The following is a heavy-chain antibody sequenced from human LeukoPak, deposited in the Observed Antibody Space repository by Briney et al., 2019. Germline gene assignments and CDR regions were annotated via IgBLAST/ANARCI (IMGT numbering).Heavy chain of an antibody. CDR3: AKERTSDYYDSRGYYPSYFDY. V-gene: IGHV3-23*01. Sequence: GGSQRLSCAASGFLFRNYWMSWVRQAPGKGLEWVSGISGSGGSAHYADSVKGRFTISRDNSENTLHLQMNSLRAEDTAIYYCAKERTSDYYDSRGYYPSYFDYWGQGTLVTVSS. CDR1: GFLFRNYW. J-gene: IGHJ4*02. CDR2: ISGSGGSA. D-gene: IGHD3-22*01.